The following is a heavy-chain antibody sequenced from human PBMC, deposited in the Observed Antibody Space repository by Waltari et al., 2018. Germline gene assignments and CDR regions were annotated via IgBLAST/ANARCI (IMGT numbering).Heavy chain of an antibody. J-gene: IGHJ4*02. D-gene: IGHD5-12*01. CDR2: INTKSGDT. Sequence: QVQLVQSGGEVKKPGASVKVSCETSGYTFTSFAISWARPAPGQGLEWMGWINTKSGDTNYAQRFQGRVTMTTDTSTSTAYMELKSLTSDDTAVYYCARDLYSGYDFLLPFDYWGQGSLVTVSS. CDR3: ARDLYSGYDFLLPFDY. CDR1: GYTFTSFA. V-gene: IGHV1-18*01.